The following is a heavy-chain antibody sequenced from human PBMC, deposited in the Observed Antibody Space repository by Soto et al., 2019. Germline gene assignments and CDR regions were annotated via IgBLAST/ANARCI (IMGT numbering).Heavy chain of an antibody. V-gene: IGHV6-1*01. CDR3: TGITWFRGMDV. D-gene: IGHD3-10*01. J-gene: IGHJ6*02. CDR1: GDSFSSNSAG. CDR2: TYYKPKWNN. Sequence: LSLTCVISGDSFSSNSAGWNWIRQSPSRGLEWLGRTYYKPKWNNDYALSVKSRITINPDTSKNQFSLHLYSVTPEDTAVYYCTGITWFRGMDVWGQGTPVTVSS.